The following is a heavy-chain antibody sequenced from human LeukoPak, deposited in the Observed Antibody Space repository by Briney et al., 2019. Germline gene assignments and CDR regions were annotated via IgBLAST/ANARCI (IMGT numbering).Heavy chain of an antibody. CDR1: GYTFTSYY. D-gene: IGHD2-15*01. V-gene: IGHV1-46*01. J-gene: IGHJ4*02. CDR3: ARVNCSGGSCYPEPDY. CDR2: INPSGGST. Sequence: ASVKVSCKASGYTFTSYYMHWVRQAPGQGLEWMGIINPSGGSTSYAQKFQGRVTMTRDTSTSTVYMELSSLRSEDTAVYYCARVNCSGGSCYPEPDYWGQGTLVTVSS.